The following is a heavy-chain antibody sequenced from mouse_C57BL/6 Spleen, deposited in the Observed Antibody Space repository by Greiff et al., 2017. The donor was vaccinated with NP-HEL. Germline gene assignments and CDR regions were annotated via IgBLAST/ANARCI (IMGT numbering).Heavy chain of an antibody. CDR2: IDPENGDT. CDR1: GFNIKDDY. Sequence: VQLKHSGAELVRPGASVKLSCTASGFNIKDDYMHWVKQRPEQGLEWIGWIDPENGDTEYASKFQGKATITADTSSNTAYLQLSSLTSEDTAVYYCTATYYSNYWYFDVWGTGTTVTVSS. J-gene: IGHJ1*03. V-gene: IGHV14-4*01. CDR3: TATYYSNYWYFDV. D-gene: IGHD2-5*01.